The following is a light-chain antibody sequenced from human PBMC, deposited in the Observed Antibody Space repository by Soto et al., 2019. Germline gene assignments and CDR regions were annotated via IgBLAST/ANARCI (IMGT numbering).Light chain of an antibody. CDR3: AAWDDSLNGYV. J-gene: IGLJ1*01. CDR2: SNN. Sequence: QTVLTQPPSASGTPGQRVTISCSGSSSNIGSNTVNWYQQLPGTAPKPLIYSNNQRPSGVPDRFSGSKSGTSASLAISGLQSEDEAYYYCAAWDDSLNGYVFGTGTKVTVL. V-gene: IGLV1-44*01. CDR1: SSNIGSNT.